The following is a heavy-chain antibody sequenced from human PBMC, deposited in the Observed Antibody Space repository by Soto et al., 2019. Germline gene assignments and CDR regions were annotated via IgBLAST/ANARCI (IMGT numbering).Heavy chain of an antibody. J-gene: IGHJ4*02. V-gene: IGHV3-11*04. CDR1: GFTFSEYY. CDR3: ARDPGSSYGPPDY. D-gene: IGHD5-18*01. CDR2: ISSSGSTI. Sequence: GGSLRLSCAASGFTFSEYYMSWIRQAPGKGLEWVSYISSSGSTIYYADSVKGRFTISRDNSKNSLYLQMNSLRDEDTAVYYCARDPGSSYGPPDYWGQGTLVTVSS.